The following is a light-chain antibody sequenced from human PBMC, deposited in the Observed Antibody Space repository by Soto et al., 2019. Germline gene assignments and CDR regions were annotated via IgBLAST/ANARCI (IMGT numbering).Light chain of an antibody. CDR2: DDD. V-gene: IGLV3-21*02. Sequence: SYVLTQQPSVSVAPGQTATITCGGDNIGSKIVHWYQHNPGQAPVLVVHDDDDRPSGIPERFSGSNSGQTATLTISRVEAGDEADYYCQVWVGPSERIFGGGTKLTVL. CDR1: NIGSKI. J-gene: IGLJ2*01. CDR3: QVWVGPSERI.